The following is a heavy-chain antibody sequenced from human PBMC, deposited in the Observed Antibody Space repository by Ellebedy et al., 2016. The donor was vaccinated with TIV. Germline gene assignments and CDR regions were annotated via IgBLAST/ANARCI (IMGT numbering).Heavy chain of an antibody. CDR1: GFTFSSYD. Sequence: GESLKISCAASGFTFSSYDMHWVRQAPGKGLEWVAVIWYDGNNKYYTDSVKGRFTIPRDNSKSTLYLKMNSLRTEDTAVYYCARDLTVLTPFGYWGQGTLVTVSS. V-gene: IGHV3-33*01. D-gene: IGHD4-23*01. J-gene: IGHJ4*02. CDR2: IWYDGNNK. CDR3: ARDLTVLTPFGY.